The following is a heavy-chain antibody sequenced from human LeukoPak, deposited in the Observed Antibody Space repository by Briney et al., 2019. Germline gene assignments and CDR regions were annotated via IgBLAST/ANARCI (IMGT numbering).Heavy chain of an antibody. CDR2: VYYTGST. J-gene: IGHJ4*02. V-gene: IGHV4-61*01. CDR3: ARDTPGWGGLDY. D-gene: IGHD3-16*01. Sequence: KSSETLSLTCTVSGGSVSSGRSYWSWIRQPPGKGLEWIGYVYYTGSTKYNPSLESRVTISIDTSKNQFSLKLSSVTAADTAVYHCARDTPGWGGLDYWGQGTLVTVSS. CDR1: GGSVSSGRSY.